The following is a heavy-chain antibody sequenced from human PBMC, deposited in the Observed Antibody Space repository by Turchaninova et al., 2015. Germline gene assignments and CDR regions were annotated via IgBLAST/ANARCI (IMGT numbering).Heavy chain of an antibody. CDR3: APYIYSNSAEYFQH. J-gene: IGHJ1*01. Sequence: QVQLVQSGSELKKPGASVKVSCKASGYTFTSYAMNWVRQAPGQGLEWMGWVNTNTGNPTYAKGFTGRFVFSLDTSVSTADLQISILKAEDTAVYYCAPYIYSNSAEYFQHWGQGTLVTVSS. CDR1: GYTFTSYA. D-gene: IGHD4-11*01. V-gene: IGHV7-4-1*02. CDR2: VNTNTGNP.